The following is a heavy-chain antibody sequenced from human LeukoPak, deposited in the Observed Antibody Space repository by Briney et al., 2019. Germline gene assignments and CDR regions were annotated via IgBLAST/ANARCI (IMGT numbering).Heavy chain of an antibody. V-gene: IGHV4-4*02. CDR1: GGSISSSNW. D-gene: IGHD1-1*01. J-gene: IGHJ4*02. Sequence: SETLSLTCAVSGGSISSSNWWSWVRQPPRKGLEWIGEIYHSGNTNYNPSLKSRVTMSVDTSKNQFSLKLSSVTAADTAVYYCARDRGTWNDDGFDYWGQGTLVTVSS. CDR3: ARDRGTWNDDGFDY. CDR2: IYHSGNT.